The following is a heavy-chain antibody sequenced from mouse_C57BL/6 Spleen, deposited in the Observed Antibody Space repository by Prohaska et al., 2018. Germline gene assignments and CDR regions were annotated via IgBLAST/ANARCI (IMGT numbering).Heavy chain of an antibody. CDR2: INPNNGGT. D-gene: IGHD3-1*01. J-gene: IGHJ3*01. Sequence: QSHGKSLEWIGDINPNNGGTSYNQKFKGKATLTVDKSSSTAYMELRSLTSEDSAVYYCARRGGLWFAYWGQGTLVTVSA. V-gene: IGHV1-26*01. CDR3: ARRGGLWFAY.